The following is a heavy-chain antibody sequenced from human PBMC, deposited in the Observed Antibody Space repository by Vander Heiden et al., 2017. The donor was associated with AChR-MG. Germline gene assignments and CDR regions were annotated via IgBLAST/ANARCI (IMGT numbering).Heavy chain of an antibody. J-gene: IGHJ6*03. D-gene: IGHD5-18*01. CDR3: ARAGYSYGYSGYYYYYMDV. Sequence: QVQLQQWGAGLLKPSETLSLTCAVYGGSFSGYYWSWIRQPPGKGLEWIGEINHSGSTNYNPSLKRRVTISVDTSKNQFSLKLSSVTAADTAVYYCARAGYSYGYSGYYYYYMDVWGKGTTVTVSS. CDR1: GGSFSGYY. CDR2: INHSGST. V-gene: IGHV4-34*01.